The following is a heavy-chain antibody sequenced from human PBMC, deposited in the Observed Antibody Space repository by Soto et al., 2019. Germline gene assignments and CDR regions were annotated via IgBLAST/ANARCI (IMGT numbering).Heavy chain of an antibody. CDR3: TKRLNDVSKPSNWLDS. CDR2: ISPDTSRT. V-gene: IGHV5-51*01. CDR1: EYSFANQL. Sequence: GESLKISFKGSEYSFANQLIGWVRQMPGKGLEWVGIISPDTSRTLYSPSLQGQVTISVDKSISTVYLQWNSLKASDTAMYYCTKRLNDVSKPSNWLDSWGQGTLVTV. D-gene: IGHD1-1*01. J-gene: IGHJ5*01.